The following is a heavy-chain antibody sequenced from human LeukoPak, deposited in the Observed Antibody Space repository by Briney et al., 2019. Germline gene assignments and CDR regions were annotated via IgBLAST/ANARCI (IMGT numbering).Heavy chain of an antibody. Sequence: SETLSLTCTVSGGSISSSSYYWGWIRQPPGKGLEWIGSIYYSGSTYYNPSPKSRVTISVDTSKNQFSLKLSSVTAADTAVYYCARQSIAALGWFDPWGQGTLVTVSS. J-gene: IGHJ5*02. D-gene: IGHD6-6*01. CDR2: IYYSGST. CDR3: ARQSIAALGWFDP. CDR1: GGSISSSSYY. V-gene: IGHV4-39*01.